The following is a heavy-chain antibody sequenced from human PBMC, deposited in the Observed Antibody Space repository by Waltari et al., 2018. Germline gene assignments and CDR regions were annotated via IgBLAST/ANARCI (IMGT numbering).Heavy chain of an antibody. CDR3: ARGSITMVRGVKTPYAFDI. Sequence: QLQLQESGPGLVKPSETLSLTCTVSGGSISSSNYYWGWIRQPPGKGLEWIGSIYYGGRTYSNPALKSRVTISVATSKIQFSLKLSSVTSADTAVYYCARGSITMVRGVKTPYAFDIWGQGTMVTVSS. CDR2: IYYGGRT. J-gene: IGHJ3*02. CDR1: GGSISSSNYY. V-gene: IGHV4-39*01. D-gene: IGHD3-10*01.